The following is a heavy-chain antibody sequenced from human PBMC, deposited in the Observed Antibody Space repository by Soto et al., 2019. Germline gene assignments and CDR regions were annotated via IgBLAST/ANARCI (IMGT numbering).Heavy chain of an antibody. D-gene: IGHD3-9*01. J-gene: IGHJ1*01. CDR1: GFTFSSYG. Sequence: QVQLVESGGGVVQPGRSLRLSCAASGFTFSSYGMHWVRQAPGKGLEWVAVIWYDGSNKYYADSVKGRFTISRDNSKNPLYLQMNSLRAEDTAVYYCAREGEYYDILTGYYTEYFQHWGQGTLVTVSS. V-gene: IGHV3-33*01. CDR2: IWYDGSNK. CDR3: AREGEYYDILTGYYTEYFQH.